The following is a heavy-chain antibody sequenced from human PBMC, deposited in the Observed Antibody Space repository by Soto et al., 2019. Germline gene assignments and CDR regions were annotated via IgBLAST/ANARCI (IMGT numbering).Heavy chain of an antibody. Sequence: QVQLVQSGAEVKKPGASVKVSCKASGYTFTSYYMHWVRQAPGQGLEWMGIINPSGGSTSYAQKFQGRVTMPRDTSTRTVYMEQSSLRSEGKAVYYCAGDNGGSAMVLGEAFDIWGQGTMVTVSS. V-gene: IGHV1-46*01. CDR3: AGDNGGSAMVLGEAFDI. CDR1: GYTFTSYY. D-gene: IGHD3-10*01. J-gene: IGHJ3*02. CDR2: INPSGGST.